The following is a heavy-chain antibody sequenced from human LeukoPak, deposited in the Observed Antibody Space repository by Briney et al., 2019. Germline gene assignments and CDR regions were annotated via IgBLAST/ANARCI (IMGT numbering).Heavy chain of an antibody. CDR1: GFTFSSYS. V-gene: IGHV3-21*01. CDR2: ISSSSSYI. D-gene: IGHD3-9*01. Sequence: GSLRLSCAASGFTFSSYSMNWVRQAPGKGLEWVSSISSSSSYIYYADSVKGRFTISRDNAKNSLYLQMNSLRAEDTAVYYCARDQYSSWDYDILTGNYYYYGMDVWGQGTTVTVSS. CDR3: ARDQYSSWDYDILTGNYYYYGMDV. J-gene: IGHJ6*02.